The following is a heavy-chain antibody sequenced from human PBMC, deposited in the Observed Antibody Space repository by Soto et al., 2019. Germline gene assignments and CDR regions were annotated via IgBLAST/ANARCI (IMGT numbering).Heavy chain of an antibody. D-gene: IGHD2-2*01. CDR2: ISGSGGST. CDR3: AKGGSTGRWPYYYGMDV. Sequence: EVQLLESGGGLVQPGGSLRLSCAASGFTFSSYAMSWVRQAPGKGLEWVSAISGSGGSTYYADSVKGRLTISRDNSKNTLYLQMNSLRAEDTAVYYCAKGGSTGRWPYYYGMDVWGQGTTVTVSS. CDR1: GFTFSSYA. V-gene: IGHV3-23*01. J-gene: IGHJ6*02.